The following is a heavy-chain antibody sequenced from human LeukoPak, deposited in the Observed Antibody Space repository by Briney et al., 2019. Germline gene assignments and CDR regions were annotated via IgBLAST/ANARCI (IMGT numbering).Heavy chain of an antibody. Sequence: PSETLSLTCTVSGGSFSSYYWSWIRQPPGKGLEWIGHIYKIGTTNYNPSLKSRLTISADTSKNQFSLQLRSVTAADTAVYYCVIGVGWQPDYWGQGALVTVSS. CDR2: IYKIGTT. D-gene: IGHD2-15*01. CDR1: GGSFSSYY. V-gene: IGHV4-59*01. J-gene: IGHJ4*02. CDR3: VIGVGWQPDY.